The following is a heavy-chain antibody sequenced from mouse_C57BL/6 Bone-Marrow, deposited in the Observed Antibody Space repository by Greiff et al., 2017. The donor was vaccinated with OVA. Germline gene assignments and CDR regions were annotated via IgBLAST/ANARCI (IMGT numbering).Heavy chain of an antibody. J-gene: IGHJ2*01. CDR2: IDPETGGT. D-gene: IGHD1-2*01. CDR1: GYTFNDYE. Sequence: QVQLQQSGAELVRPGASVTLSCKASGYTFNDYEMHWVKQTPVHGLEWIGAIDPETGGTAYNQKFKGKAILTADKSSSTAYMELRSLTSEDSAVYYCTRNDGRNFDYWGQGTTLTVSS. CDR3: TRNDGRNFDY. V-gene: IGHV1-15*01.